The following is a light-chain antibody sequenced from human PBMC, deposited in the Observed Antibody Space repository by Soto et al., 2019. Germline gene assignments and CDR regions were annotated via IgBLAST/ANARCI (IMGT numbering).Light chain of an antibody. V-gene: IGKV4-1*01. Sequence: DIVMTQSPDSLAVSLGERATINCKSSQSILYSSNNKNYLAWYQQKPGQPPKLLIYWASTRESGVPDRFSGSGFGSDFTHTISSLQAEDVAVYYCQQYYSTPRTFGPGTKVDIK. CDR1: QSILYSSNNKNY. J-gene: IGKJ3*01. CDR3: QQYYSTPRT. CDR2: WAS.